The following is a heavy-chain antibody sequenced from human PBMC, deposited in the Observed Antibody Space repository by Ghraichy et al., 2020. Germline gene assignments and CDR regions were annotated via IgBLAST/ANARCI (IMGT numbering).Heavy chain of an antibody. Sequence: SGPTLVKPTQTLTLTCTFSGFSLSTSGMRVSWIRQPPGKALEWLARIDWDDDKFYSTSLKTRLTISKDTSKKQVVLTLTNVDPVDTATYYCARMAALGTFYDYWGQGTLVTVSS. V-gene: IGHV2-70*04. J-gene: IGHJ4*02. D-gene: IGHD6-13*01. CDR2: IDWDDDK. CDR3: ARMAALGTFYDY. CDR1: GFSLSTSGMR.